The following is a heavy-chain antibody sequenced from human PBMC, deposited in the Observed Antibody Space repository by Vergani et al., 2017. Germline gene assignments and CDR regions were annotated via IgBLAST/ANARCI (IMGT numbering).Heavy chain of an antibody. V-gene: IGHV1-69*09. Sequence: QVQVVQSGAEVKKSGASVKVSCKASGGTFSSYTISWVRQAPGQGLEWMGRIIPILGIANYAQKFQGRVTITADKSTSTAYMELSSLRSEDTAVYYCASAGPSGGWFDPWGQGTLVTVSA. CDR2: IIPILGIA. CDR1: GGTFSSYT. J-gene: IGHJ5*02. D-gene: IGHD1-26*01. CDR3: ASAGPSGGWFDP.